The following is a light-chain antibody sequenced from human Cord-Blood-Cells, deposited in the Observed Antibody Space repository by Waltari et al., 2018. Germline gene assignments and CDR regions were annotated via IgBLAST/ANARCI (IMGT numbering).Light chain of an antibody. CDR3: KKYNSAPWT. CDR1: QGISNY. Sequence: DIEMTQSSSSLSASVGDRVTITCRACQGISNYLAWYQQKPGKVPKLLIYAASTLQSGVPSRFRGSGSGTDFTITISSLQPEDVATYYCKKYNSAPWTFGQGTKVEIK. J-gene: IGKJ1*01. V-gene: IGKV1-27*01. CDR2: AAS.